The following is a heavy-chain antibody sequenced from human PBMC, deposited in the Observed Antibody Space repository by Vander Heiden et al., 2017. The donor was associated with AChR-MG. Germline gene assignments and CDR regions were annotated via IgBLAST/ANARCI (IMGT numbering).Heavy chain of an antibody. D-gene: IGHD1-26*01. CDR3: ARGGLLSGSYYYYGMDV. J-gene: IGHJ6*02. V-gene: IGHV3-11*01. Sequence: QVQLVESGGGLVKPGGSLRLPCAASALTFSDYYMSWIRQDPGKWLEWVSYISSSGSTIYYADSVKGRFTISRDNAKNSLYLQMNSLRAEDTAVYYCARGGLLSGSYYYYGMDVWGQGTTVTVSS. CDR1: ALTFSDYY. CDR2: ISSSGSTI.